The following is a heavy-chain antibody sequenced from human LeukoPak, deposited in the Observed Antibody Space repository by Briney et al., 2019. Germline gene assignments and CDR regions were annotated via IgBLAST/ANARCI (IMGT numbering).Heavy chain of an antibody. Sequence: PGGSLRLSCAASGFTFSSYAMRWVRQAPGEGLEWVSVISNTGGSTFYADSVKGRFTIYRDNSKNTLYLQMNSLRAEDTAVCYCAKRASGSGTSLYYFDYWGQGTLVTVS. CDR3: AKRASGSGTSLYYFDY. V-gene: IGHV3-23*01. CDR1: GFTFSSYA. D-gene: IGHD3-10*01. CDR2: ISNTGGST. J-gene: IGHJ4*02.